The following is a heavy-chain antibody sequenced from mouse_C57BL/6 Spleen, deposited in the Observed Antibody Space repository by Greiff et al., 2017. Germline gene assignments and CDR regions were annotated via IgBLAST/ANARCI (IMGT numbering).Heavy chain of an antibody. J-gene: IGHJ3*01. Sequence: EVQLQQSGPVLVKPGASVKMSCKASGYTFTDYYMNWVKQSHGKSLEWIGVINPYNGGTSYNQKFKGKATLTVDKSSSTAYMELNSLTSEDSAVYYCAREGFITTVPWFAYWGQGTLVTVSA. D-gene: IGHD1-1*01. V-gene: IGHV1-19*01. CDR2: INPYNGGT. CDR1: GYTFTDYY. CDR3: AREGFITTVPWFAY.